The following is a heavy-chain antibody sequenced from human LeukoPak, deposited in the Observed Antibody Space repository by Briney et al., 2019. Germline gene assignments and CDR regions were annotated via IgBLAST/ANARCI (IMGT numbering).Heavy chain of an antibody. Sequence: GGSLRLSCAASGFTFNVYSMVWLRQAPGKGLEWLSYIGYTSTPIYYADSVKGRFTVSRDNAKNSLYLQMSSLKDEDTAVYYCASAGSDTQSWWFDYWGQGALVTVSS. CDR3: ASAGSDTQSWWFDY. V-gene: IGHV3-48*02. CDR2: IGYTSTPI. CDR1: GFTFNVYS. J-gene: IGHJ4*02. D-gene: IGHD2-15*01.